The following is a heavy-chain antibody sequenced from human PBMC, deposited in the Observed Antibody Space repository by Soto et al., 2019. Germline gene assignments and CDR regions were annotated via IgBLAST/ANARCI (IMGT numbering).Heavy chain of an antibody. D-gene: IGHD1-26*01. Sequence: EVQLVESGAGLVKPGGSLRLSCAASGFTFSNAWMNWVRQAPGKGLEWVGRIKSKTDGGTTDYAAPVKGRFTISRDDSKNTLYLQMNSLKTEDTAVYYCTTDLIVGATGTDYWGQGTLVTVSS. V-gene: IGHV3-15*07. CDR3: TTDLIVGATGTDY. CDR1: GFTFSNAW. J-gene: IGHJ4*02. CDR2: IKSKTDGGTT.